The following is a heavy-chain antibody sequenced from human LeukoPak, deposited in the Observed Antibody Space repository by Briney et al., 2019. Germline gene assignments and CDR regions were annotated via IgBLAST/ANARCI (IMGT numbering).Heavy chain of an antibody. CDR2: INHSGST. V-gene: IGHV4-34*01. J-gene: IGHJ4*02. CDR1: GGSFSGYY. D-gene: IGHD6-19*01. CDR3: ARGRSSGWYSLFGY. Sequence: SETLSLTCAVYGGSFSGYYWSWIRQPPGKGLEWIGEINHSGSTNYNPSLKSRVTISVDTSKNQFSLKLSSVTAADTAVYYCARGRSSGWYSLFGYWGQGTLVTVSS.